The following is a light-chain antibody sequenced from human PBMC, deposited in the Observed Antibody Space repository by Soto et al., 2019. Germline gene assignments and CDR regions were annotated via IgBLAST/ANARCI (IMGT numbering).Light chain of an antibody. CDR1: NSDIGSYTS. CDR3: SSFTSRSTVV. V-gene: IGLV2-14*01. J-gene: IGLJ2*01. CDR2: EVS. Sequence: QSALTQPASVSGSPGQSIAISCVGTNSDIGSYTSVSWFQHHPGTAPKLMISEVSNRPSGVSSRFSGSKSGHTASLAISGLQAEDEATYYCSSFTSRSTVVFGGGTKLTVL.